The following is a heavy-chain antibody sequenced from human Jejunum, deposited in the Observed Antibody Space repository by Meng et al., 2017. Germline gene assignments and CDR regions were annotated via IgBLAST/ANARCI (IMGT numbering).Heavy chain of an antibody. CDR1: RFTFSSYA. V-gene: IGHV3-30*04. J-gene: IGHJ4*02. D-gene: IGHD5-12*01. CDR2: ISYSGGYNK. CDR3: ARDPTSVANKPQYHFDY. Sequence: GESLKISCAASRFTFSSYAMHWVRQAPGKGLEWMAVISYSGGYNKIYADSVKGRFTISRDNSKNTLYLQMDSLRPEDTAVYYCARDPTSVANKPQYHFDYWGQGTLVTVSS.